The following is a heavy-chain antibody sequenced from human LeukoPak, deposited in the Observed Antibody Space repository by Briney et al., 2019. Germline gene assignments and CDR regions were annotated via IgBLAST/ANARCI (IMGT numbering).Heavy chain of an antibody. Sequence: GGSLRLSCAASGFTFSNYAMSWVRQAPGKGLEWVSYISSSASSIYYADSVKGRFTISRDSAKNSLYLQMNSLRAEDTAVYYCARWDYWGQGTLVTVSS. CDR1: GFTFSNYA. CDR3: ARWDY. CDR2: ISSSASSI. J-gene: IGHJ4*02. V-gene: IGHV3-48*03.